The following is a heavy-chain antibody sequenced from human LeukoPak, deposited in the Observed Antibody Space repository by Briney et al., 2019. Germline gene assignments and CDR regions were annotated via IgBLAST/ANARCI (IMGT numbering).Heavy chain of an antibody. J-gene: IGHJ5*02. D-gene: IGHD3-22*01. CDR1: GHTLTELS. CDR2: FDPEDGET. V-gene: IGHV1-24*01. CDR3: AGIVAGTNWFDP. Sequence: ASVKVSCKVSGHTLTELSMHWVRQAPGKGLEWMGGFDPEDGETIYAQKFQGRGTMTEDTSTDTAYMELSSLRSEDTGVYYCAGIVAGTNWFDPWGQGTLVTVSS.